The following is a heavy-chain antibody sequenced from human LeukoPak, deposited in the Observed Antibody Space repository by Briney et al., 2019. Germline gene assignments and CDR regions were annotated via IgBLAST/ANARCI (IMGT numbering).Heavy chain of an antibody. CDR1: GFTFTSYS. D-gene: IGHD2-2*01. CDR2: ISGSGGST. J-gene: IGHJ4*02. V-gene: IGHV3-23*01. CDR3: AKERVVIIPTAIDY. Sequence: GGSLRLSCAASGFTFTSYSMNWVRQAPGQGLEWVSAISGSGGSTYYADSVKDRFTISRDNSKNTLYLQMNSLRAEDAAIYYCAKERVVIIPTAIDYWGQGTLVTVSS.